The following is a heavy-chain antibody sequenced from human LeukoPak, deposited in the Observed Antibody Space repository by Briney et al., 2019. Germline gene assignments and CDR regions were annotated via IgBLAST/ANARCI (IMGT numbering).Heavy chain of an antibody. Sequence: GGSLRLSCAASGFTFSDYYMSWIRQVPGKGLEWVSYISSSGSTIYYADSVKGRFTISRDNAKNSLYLQMNSLRAEDTAVYYCARGQWFGELNPSGWFDSWGQGTLVTVSS. D-gene: IGHD3-10*01. V-gene: IGHV3-11*01. CDR3: ARGQWFGELNPSGWFDS. J-gene: IGHJ5*01. CDR1: GFTFSDYY. CDR2: ISSSGSTI.